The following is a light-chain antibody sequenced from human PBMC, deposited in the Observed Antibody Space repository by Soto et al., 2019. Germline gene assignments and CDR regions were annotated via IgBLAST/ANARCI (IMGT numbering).Light chain of an antibody. Sequence: EIVLTHSPATLSLSPWEIATLSCRASQSVSSYLAWYQQRPGQAPRLLIYDASNRATGVPARFSGSGSGTDFTLTISSLEPEDFAVYYCQQRSSWPPTFGHGTRLEIK. J-gene: IGKJ5*01. CDR2: DAS. CDR3: QQRSSWPPT. V-gene: IGKV3-11*01. CDR1: QSVSSY.